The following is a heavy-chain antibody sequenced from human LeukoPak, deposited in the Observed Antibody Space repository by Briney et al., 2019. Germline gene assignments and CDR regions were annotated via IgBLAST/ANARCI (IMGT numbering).Heavy chain of an antibody. CDR1: GYTFTSYG. V-gene: IGHV1-18*01. CDR3: ARDRSPTYYYDSSGLYLPGY. CDR2: ISAYNGNT. Sequence: ASVKVSCKASGYTFTSYGISWVRQAPGQGLEWMGWISAYNGNTNYAQKLQGRVTMTTDTSTSTAYVELRSLRSDDTAVYYCARDRSPTYYYDSSGLYLPGYWGQGTLVTVSS. J-gene: IGHJ4*02. D-gene: IGHD3-22*01.